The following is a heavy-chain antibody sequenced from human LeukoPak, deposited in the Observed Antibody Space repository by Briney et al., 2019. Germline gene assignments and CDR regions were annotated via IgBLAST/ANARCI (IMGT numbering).Heavy chain of an antibody. CDR1: GGSISSYC. V-gene: IGHV4-4*07. Sequence: PSETLSLTCTVSGGSISSYCWSWIRQPAGKGLEWIGRIYTSGSTNYNPSLKSRVTMSVDTSKNQFSLKLSSVTAADTAVYYCARDIAVAGTCLDYWGQGTLVTVSS. CDR3: ARDIAVAGTCLDY. D-gene: IGHD6-19*01. CDR2: IYTSGST. J-gene: IGHJ4*02.